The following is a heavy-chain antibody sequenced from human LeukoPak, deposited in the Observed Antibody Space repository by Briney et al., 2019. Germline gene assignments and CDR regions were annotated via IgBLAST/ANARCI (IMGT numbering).Heavy chain of an antibody. Sequence: ASVKVSCKASGYTFTGYYMHWVRQAPGQGLEWMGWINPNSGGTNYAQKFQGRVTMTRDTSISTAYMELSRLRSDDTAVYYCARDNVREAAAGTWGQGTLVTVSS. D-gene: IGHD6-13*01. CDR3: ARDNVREAAAGT. CDR1: GYTFTGYY. CDR2: INPNSGGT. J-gene: IGHJ5*02. V-gene: IGHV1-2*02.